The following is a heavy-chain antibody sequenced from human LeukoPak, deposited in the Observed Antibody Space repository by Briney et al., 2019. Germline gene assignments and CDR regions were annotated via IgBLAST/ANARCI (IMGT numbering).Heavy chain of an antibody. V-gene: IGHV3-48*03. CDR3: ARADSSGYYHPIN. Sequence: GGSLRLSCAASGFIFSSYEMNWVRQAPGKGLEWVSYISSSGSTIYYADSVKGRFTISRDNAKNSLYLQMNSLRAEDTAVYYCARADSSGYYHPINWGQGTLVTVSS. CDR1: GFIFSSYE. J-gene: IGHJ4*02. D-gene: IGHD3-22*01. CDR2: ISSSGSTI.